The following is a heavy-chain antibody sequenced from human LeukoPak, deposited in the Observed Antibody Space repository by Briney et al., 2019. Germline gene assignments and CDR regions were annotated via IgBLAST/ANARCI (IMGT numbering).Heavy chain of an antibody. CDR2: ISNSGSLK. J-gene: IGHJ4*02. CDR3: ARNEGSI. V-gene: IGHV3-11*01. D-gene: IGHD1-26*01. CDR1: GFTFSDHY. Sequence: SGGSLRLSCAASGFTFSDHYMSWFRQAPGKGLEWVSYISNSGSLKYYADSVKGRFTISGDNAKNSLYLQMDSLRAEETAVYYCARNEGSIWGQGTLVTVSS.